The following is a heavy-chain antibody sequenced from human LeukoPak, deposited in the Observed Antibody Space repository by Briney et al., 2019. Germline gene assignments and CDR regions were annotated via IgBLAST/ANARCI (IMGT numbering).Heavy chain of an antibody. CDR3: ARDDSSGHTDY. Sequence: PGGSLRLSCLTSGFTLSTNAMSWVRQAPGKGLEWVANIKQDGSEKYYVDSVKGRFTISRDNAKNSLYLQMNSLRAEDTAVYYCARDDSSGHTDYWGQGTLVTVSS. CDR2: IKQDGSEK. J-gene: IGHJ4*02. D-gene: IGHD6-19*01. CDR1: GFTLSTNA. V-gene: IGHV3-7*03.